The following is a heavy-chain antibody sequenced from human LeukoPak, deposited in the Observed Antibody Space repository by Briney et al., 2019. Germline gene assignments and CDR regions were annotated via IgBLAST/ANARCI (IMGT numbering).Heavy chain of an antibody. CDR2: IYHSGST. V-gene: IGHV4-38-2*02. D-gene: IGHD3-16*02. CDR1: GYSISSGYY. CDR3: ARDSGDYVWGSYRQFDY. Sequence: SETLSPTCTVSGYSISSGYYWGWIRQPPGKGLEWIGSIYHSGSTYYNPSLKSRVTISVDTSKNQFSLKLSSVTAADTAVYYCARDSGDYVWGSYRQFDYWGQGTLVTVSS. J-gene: IGHJ4*02.